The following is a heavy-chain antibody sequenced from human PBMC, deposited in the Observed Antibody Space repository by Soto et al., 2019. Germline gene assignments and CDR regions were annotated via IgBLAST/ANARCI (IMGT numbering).Heavy chain of an antibody. CDR2: ISGSGGST. D-gene: IGHD4-4*01. CDR1: GFTFSSYS. Sequence: GGSLRLSCAASGFTFSSYSMSWVRQAPGKGLEWVSAISGSGGSTYYADSVKGRFTISRDNSKNTLYLQMNSLGAEDTAVYYSAKDLQEGTVKPYYYYGMDVWGQGTTVTVSS. CDR3: AKDLQEGTVKPYYYYGMDV. V-gene: IGHV3-23*01. J-gene: IGHJ6*02.